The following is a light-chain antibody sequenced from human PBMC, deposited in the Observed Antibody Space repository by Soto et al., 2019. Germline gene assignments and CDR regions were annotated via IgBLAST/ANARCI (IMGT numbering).Light chain of an antibody. J-gene: IGKJ1*01. Sequence: GVTQSPGALSLSPGERATLSCRASQSVSSYLAWYQQKPGQPPRLLIYDASNRATGIPARFSGSGSGTDFTLTISSLEPEDFAVYYCQRRSNWSTTFGQGTKVDIK. V-gene: IGKV3-11*01. CDR1: QSVSSY. CDR3: QRRSNWSTT. CDR2: DAS.